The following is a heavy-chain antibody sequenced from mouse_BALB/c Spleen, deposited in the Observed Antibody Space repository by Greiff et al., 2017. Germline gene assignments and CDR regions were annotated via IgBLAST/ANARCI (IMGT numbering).Heavy chain of an antibody. D-gene: IGHD2-1*01. CDR1: GFTFTDYY. J-gene: IGHJ4*01. V-gene: IGHV7-3*02. CDR3: ARDGFYYGNYDAMDD. CDR2: IRNKANGYTT. Sequence: EVKLVESGGGLVQPGGSLRLSCATSGFTFTDYYMSWVRQPPGKALEWLGFIRNKANGYTTEYSASVKGRFTISRDNSQSILYLQMNTLRAEDSATYYCARDGFYYGNYDAMDDWGQGTSVTVSS.